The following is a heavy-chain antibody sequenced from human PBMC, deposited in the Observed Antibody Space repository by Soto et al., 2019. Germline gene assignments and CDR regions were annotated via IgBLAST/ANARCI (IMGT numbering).Heavy chain of an antibody. CDR1: GFTFGDYA. V-gene: IGHV3-49*04. J-gene: IGHJ4*02. CDR2: IRSKAQGGTA. D-gene: IGHD2-2*01. Sequence: HPVGSLRLSCTASGFTFGDYAMSCVRHSPGKWLEWVGFIRSKAQGGTAQYAASVKGRFIILRDDSKSIAYLQMNSLKTEDAAVYYCTRVTIYQGLFEYWGQGTLVTVSS. CDR3: TRVTIYQGLFEY.